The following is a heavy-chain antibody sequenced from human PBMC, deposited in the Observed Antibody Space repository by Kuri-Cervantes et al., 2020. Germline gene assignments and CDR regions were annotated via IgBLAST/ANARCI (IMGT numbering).Heavy chain of an antibody. CDR3: ATPYCSSTSCPYNWFDP. J-gene: IGHJ5*02. CDR1: GGTFSSYT. D-gene: IGHD2-2*01. Sequence: SVKVSCKASGGTFSSYTISWVRQAPGQGLEWMGGIIPIFGTANYAQKFQGRVTMTRDTSISTAYMELSRLRSDDTAVYYCATPYCSSTSCPYNWFDPWGQGTLVTVSS. V-gene: IGHV1-69*05. CDR2: IIPIFGTA.